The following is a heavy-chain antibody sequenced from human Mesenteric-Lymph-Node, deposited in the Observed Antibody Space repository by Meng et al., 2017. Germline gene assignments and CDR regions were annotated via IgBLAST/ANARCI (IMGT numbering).Heavy chain of an antibody. CDR2: IYSGSST. D-gene: IGHD1-7*01. Sequence: EVQLVESGGGLVQPGGSLRLSCAASGFTVSSDYMSWVRQAPGKGLEWVSVIYSGSSTYYADSVKGRFTTSRDNSKNTLYLQMNSLRAEDTAVYYCARAEWNYATYWGQGTLVTVSS. J-gene: IGHJ4*02. CDR3: ARAEWNYATY. CDR1: GFTVSSDY. V-gene: IGHV3-66*01.